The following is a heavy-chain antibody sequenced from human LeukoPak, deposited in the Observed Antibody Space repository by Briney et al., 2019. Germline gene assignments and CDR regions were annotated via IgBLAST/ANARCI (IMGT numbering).Heavy chain of an antibody. J-gene: IGHJ4*02. D-gene: IGHD3-3*01. V-gene: IGHV3-74*01. Sequence: PGGSLRLSCATSGFSFSSYAMSWVRQAPGKGLVWVSRISSDGSNTDYADSVKGRFTISRDNAKNTLYLQMNSLRAEDTAVYYCARGDIPYDYYFDYWGQGTLVTVSS. CDR1: GFSFSSYA. CDR2: ISSDGSNT. CDR3: ARGDIPYDYYFDY.